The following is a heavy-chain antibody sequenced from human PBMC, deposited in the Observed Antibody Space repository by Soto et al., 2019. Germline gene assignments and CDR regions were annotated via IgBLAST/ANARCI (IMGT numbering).Heavy chain of an antibody. Sequence: ASVKVSCKTSGYSFTNYYVHCVRQAPGQGLEWMGIINPSDGSTSYAQNFQGRISMTRDTSTSTVYMELSSLRSDDTAVYYCASVLHDNTNPPGGPFGYRGQGSLGTVSS. V-gene: IGHV1-46*01. CDR1: GYSFTNYY. J-gene: IGHJ4*02. CDR3: ASVLHDNTNPPGGPFGY. D-gene: IGHD2-8*01. CDR2: INPSDGST.